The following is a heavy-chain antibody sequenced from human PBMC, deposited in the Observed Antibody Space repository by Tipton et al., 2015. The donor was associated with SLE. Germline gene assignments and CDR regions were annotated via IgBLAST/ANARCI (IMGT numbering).Heavy chain of an antibody. D-gene: IGHD6-13*01. CDR2: ISYGGTT. CDR1: GDSISISRYY. Sequence: GLVKPSETLSLTCTVFGDSISISRYYWGWIRQPPGQGLEWIGTISYGGTTYYNPSLKGRVTIAVDMSKSQFSLRLSSVTAADTAVYYCARVKDRYSSSWFDAFDIWGQGTMVTVSS. CDR3: ARVKDRYSSSWFDAFDI. V-gene: IGHV4-39*07. J-gene: IGHJ3*02.